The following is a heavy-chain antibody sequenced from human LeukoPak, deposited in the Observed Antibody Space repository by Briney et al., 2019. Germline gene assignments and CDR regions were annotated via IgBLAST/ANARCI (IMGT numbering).Heavy chain of an antibody. CDR1: GYTFTNYD. J-gene: IGHJ6*03. CDR2: INPNSGNT. D-gene: IGHD6-19*01. Sequence: GASVKVSCKASGYTFTNYDINWVRQATGQILDWMAWINPNSGNTGYAQKFQGRVIITRNTSISTAYMELSSLRSEDTAVYYCARGPQWMGYYYDYYTDVWGKGTTVTVSS. V-gene: IGHV1-8*01. CDR3: ARGPQWMGYYYDYYTDV.